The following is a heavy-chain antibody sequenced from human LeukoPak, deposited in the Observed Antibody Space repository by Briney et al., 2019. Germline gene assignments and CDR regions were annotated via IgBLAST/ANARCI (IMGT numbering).Heavy chain of an antibody. CDR2: IYPGDCDT. CDR3: ARFPTDSSTLFDY. Sequence: GESLKISCKVAGYNFGTYWISWVRQMSGKGLEWMGIIYPGDCDTRYSASFQGQVTISADKSVTTAYLQWSSLTASDTAMYYCARFPTDSSTLFDYWGQGTLVTVSS. D-gene: IGHD6-13*01. V-gene: IGHV5-51*01. J-gene: IGHJ4*02. CDR1: GYNFGTYW.